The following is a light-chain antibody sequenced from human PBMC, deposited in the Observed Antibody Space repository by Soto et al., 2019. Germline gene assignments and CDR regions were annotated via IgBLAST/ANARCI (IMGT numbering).Light chain of an antibody. CDR2: LEGSGSY. Sequence: QAVVTQSSSASASLGSSVKLTCTLSSGHSSYIIAWHQQQPGKAPRYLMKLEGSGSYNKGSGVPDRFSGSSSAADRYLTISNLQSEDEADYYCETWDSNTRVFGGGTKLTVL. CDR3: ETWDSNTRV. CDR1: SGHSSYI. J-gene: IGLJ2*01. V-gene: IGLV4-60*03.